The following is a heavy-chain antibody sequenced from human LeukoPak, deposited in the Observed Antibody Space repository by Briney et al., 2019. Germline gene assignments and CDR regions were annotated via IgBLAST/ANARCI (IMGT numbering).Heavy chain of an antibody. Sequence: RPSQTLSLTCTVSGGSISSGDYYWSWIRQPPGKGLEWIGYIYYSGSTYYNPSLKSRVTISVDTSKNQFSLKLSSVTAADTAVYYCGGLIVVVPAAMNWGQGTLVTVSS. J-gene: IGHJ4*02. CDR2: IYYSGST. V-gene: IGHV4-30-4*08. CDR1: GGSISSGDYY. CDR3: GGLIVVVPAAMN. D-gene: IGHD2-2*01.